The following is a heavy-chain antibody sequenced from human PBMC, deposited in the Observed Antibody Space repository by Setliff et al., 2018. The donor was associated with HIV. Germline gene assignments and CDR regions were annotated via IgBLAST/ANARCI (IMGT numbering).Heavy chain of an antibody. Sequence: TGGSLRLSCAASGFTVSSHYMSWVRQAPGKGLEWVSTIYSDGSTYHADSVKGRFTLSRDTSKNTLSLQMNSLRPEDTAVYYCAKHFLLWSNAFHIWGQGTMVTV. J-gene: IGHJ3*02. CDR2: IYSDGST. V-gene: IGHV3-53*05. CDR1: GFTVSSHY. CDR3: AKHFLLWSNAFHI. D-gene: IGHD2-21*01.